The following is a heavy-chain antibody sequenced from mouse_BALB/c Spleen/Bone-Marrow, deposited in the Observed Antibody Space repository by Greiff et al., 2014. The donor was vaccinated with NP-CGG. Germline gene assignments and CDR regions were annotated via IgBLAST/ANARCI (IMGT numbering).Heavy chain of an antibody. V-gene: IGHV1S130*01. J-gene: IGHJ1*01. D-gene: IGHD2-1*01. Sequence: QVQLQQSGSVLVRPGASVKLSCKASGYTFTSSWMHWAKQRPGQGLGWIGEIHPNSGNTNYNEKFKGKATLTVDTSSSTAYVDLSSLTSEDSAVYYCAREKIYGNYLWYFDVWGAGTTVTVSS. CDR3: AREKIYGNYLWYFDV. CDR2: IHPNSGNT. CDR1: GYTFTSSW.